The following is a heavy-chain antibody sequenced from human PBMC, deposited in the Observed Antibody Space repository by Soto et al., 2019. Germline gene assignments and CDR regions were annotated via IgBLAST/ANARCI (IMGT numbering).Heavy chain of an antibody. J-gene: IGHJ5*02. V-gene: IGHV4-30-4*01. CDR3: VRHVHNDHGAPNWFDP. Sequence: SETLSLTCTVSGGSISSGDYYWSWIRQPPGKGLEWIGYIYYSGSTYYNPSLKSRVTISVDRSKNQFSLKLSSVTAADTAVFYFVRHVHNDHGAPNWFDPWGQGTLVTVS. CDR1: GGSISSGDYY. CDR2: IYYSGST. D-gene: IGHD2-8*01.